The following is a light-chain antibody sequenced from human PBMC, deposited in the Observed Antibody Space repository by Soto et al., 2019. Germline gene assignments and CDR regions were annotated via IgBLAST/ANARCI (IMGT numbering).Light chain of an antibody. CDR1: STDFVGYNR. CDR3: SLYTSENAYV. CDR2: EVS. J-gene: IGLJ1*01. Sequence: QSALTQPPSVSGSPGQSVTISCTGTSTDFVGYNRVSWYQQPPGTAPKLMIYEVSKRPSGVPDRFSGSKSGNTASLTISGLQAADEADYYCSLYTSENAYVFGTGTKLIVL. V-gene: IGLV2-18*01.